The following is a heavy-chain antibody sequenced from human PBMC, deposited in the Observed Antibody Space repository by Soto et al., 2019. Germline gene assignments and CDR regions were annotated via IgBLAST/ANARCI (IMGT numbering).Heavy chain of an antibody. V-gene: IGHV1-46*01. J-gene: IGHJ3*02. CDR1: GYTFTSYY. D-gene: IGHD3-22*01. Sequence: ASVKVSCKASGYTFTSYYMHWVRQAPGQGLEWMGIINPSGGSTSYAQKFQGRVTMTRDTSTSTVYMELSSLRSEDTAVYYCARHQTSVTMIVVVMEGTAFVIWGQGTMVTVSS. CDR2: INPSGGST. CDR3: ARHQTSVTMIVVVMEGTAFVI.